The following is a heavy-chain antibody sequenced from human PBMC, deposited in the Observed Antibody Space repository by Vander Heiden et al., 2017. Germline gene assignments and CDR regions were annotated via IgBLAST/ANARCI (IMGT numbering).Heavy chain of an antibody. J-gene: IGHJ4*02. V-gene: IGHV3-23*01. CDR3: AKGGRLWELRTFDS. D-gene: IGHD1-26*01. CDR1: AFTFSNYA. Sequence: EVQLLQSGGRWRQPGGALINSCQLDAFTFSNYAMNWVGQAHGKGLECVSAISDSASSTYYPDSVEGRFTISRDNPKNTLYLKLNSLRVEDTGVYYCAKGGRLWELRTFDSWGQGTLFTVSS. CDR2: ISDSASST.